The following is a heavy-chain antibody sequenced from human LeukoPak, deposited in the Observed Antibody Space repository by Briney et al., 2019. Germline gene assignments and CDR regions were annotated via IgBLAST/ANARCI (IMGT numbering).Heavy chain of an antibody. CDR3: ARDLIGAAMGY. CDR2: INAGNGNT. Sequence: ASVKVSCKASGYTFTGYYMHWVRQAPGQRLEWMGWINAGNGNTKYSQKFQGRVTITRDTSASTAYMELSSLRSEDTAVYYCARDLIGAAMGYWGQGTLVTVSS. V-gene: IGHV1-3*01. CDR1: GYTFTGYY. J-gene: IGHJ4*02. D-gene: IGHD2-2*01.